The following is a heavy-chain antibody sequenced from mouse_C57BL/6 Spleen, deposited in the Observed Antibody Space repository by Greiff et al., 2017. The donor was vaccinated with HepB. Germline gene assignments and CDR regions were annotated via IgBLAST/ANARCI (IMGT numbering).Heavy chain of an antibody. J-gene: IGHJ2*01. CDR2: INPSTGGT. CDR1: GYSFTGYY. CDR3: AKEESKGAYYFDY. Sequence: EVQLQQSGPELVKPGASVKISCKASGYSFTGYYMNWVKQSPEKSLEWIGEINPSTGGTTYNQKFKAKATLTVDKSSSTAYMQLKSLTSEDSAVYNCAKEESKGAYYFDYWGQGTTLTVSS. V-gene: IGHV1-42*01.